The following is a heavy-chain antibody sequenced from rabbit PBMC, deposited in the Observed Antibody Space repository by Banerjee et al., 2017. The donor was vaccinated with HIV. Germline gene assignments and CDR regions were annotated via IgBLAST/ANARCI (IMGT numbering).Heavy chain of an antibody. J-gene: IGHJ4*01. V-gene: IGHV1S40*01. D-gene: IGHD4-1*01. CDR3: ARDPIVMVGISYDL. CDR1: GFSFSSGYD. CDR2: VHAGSSGST. Sequence: QSLEESGGDLVKPGASLTLTCTASGFSFSSGYDMCWVRQAPGKGLEWIGCVHAGSSGSTYYASWAKGRFTISQTSSTTVTLQMTSLTAADTATYFCARDPIVMVGISYDLWGPGTLVTVS.